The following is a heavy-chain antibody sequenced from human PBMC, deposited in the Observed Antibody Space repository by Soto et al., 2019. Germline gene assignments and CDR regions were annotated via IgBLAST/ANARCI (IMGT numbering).Heavy chain of an antibody. Sequence: GGSLRLSCAASGFTFNTHWMSWVRQAPGKGLEWVAHTKPDGSGKYYVDSARGRFTISRDNARNSLYLQMNSLRADDTALYYCVAWGTSTSNPWGQGTLVTVSS. J-gene: IGHJ5*02. V-gene: IGHV3-7*01. D-gene: IGHD1-1*01. CDR3: VAWGTSTSNP. CDR2: TKPDGSGK. CDR1: GFTFNTHW.